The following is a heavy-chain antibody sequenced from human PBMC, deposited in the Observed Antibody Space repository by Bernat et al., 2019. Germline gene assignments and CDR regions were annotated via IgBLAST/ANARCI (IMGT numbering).Heavy chain of an antibody. V-gene: IGHV3-30*18. CDR3: AKDPSQVAAAGDYYYYYGMDV. CDR2: ISYDGSNK. CDR1: GFTFSSYG. Sequence: QVQLVESGGGVVQPGRSLRLSCAASGFTFSSYGMHWVRQAPGQGLDWVAVISYDGSNKYYADSVKGRFTIYRNNSKNTLYLQINSLRAEDTAVYYCAKDPSQVAAAGDYYYYYGMDVWGQGTTVTVSS. D-gene: IGHD6-19*01. J-gene: IGHJ6*02.